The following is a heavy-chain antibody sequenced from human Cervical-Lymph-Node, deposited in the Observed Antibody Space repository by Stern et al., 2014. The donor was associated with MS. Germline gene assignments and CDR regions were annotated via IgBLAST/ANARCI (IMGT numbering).Heavy chain of an antibody. CDR2: IYYRGST. V-gene: IGHV4-39*02. CDR3: ARRGWFRNFDY. Sequence: QVQLQESGPGLVKPSETLSLTCTVSGDSISNANYYWGWIRQPPGKGLEWIGTIYYRGSTNYNPSLKSRVTISVDTSKNHFSRRLTSVTAADTAVYYCARRGWFRNFDYWGQGALVTVSS. CDR1: GDSISNANYY. D-gene: IGHD3-10*01. J-gene: IGHJ4*02.